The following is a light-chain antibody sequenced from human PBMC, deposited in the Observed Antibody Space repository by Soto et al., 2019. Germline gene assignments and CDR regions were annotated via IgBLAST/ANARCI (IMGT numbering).Light chain of an antibody. V-gene: IGKV3-11*01. J-gene: IGKJ1*01. CDR2: GAS. Sequence: EIVLTQSPATLSLSPGERATLSCRASQSVSNYLAWYQQKPGQAPRLLIYGASTRATGIPARFSGSGSGTDFTLTISSLQPEDFATYYCQESYSTPRWTFGQGTKVE. CDR3: QESYSTPRWT. CDR1: QSVSNY.